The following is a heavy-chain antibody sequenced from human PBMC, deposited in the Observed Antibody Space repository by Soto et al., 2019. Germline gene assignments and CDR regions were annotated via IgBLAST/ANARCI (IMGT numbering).Heavy chain of an antibody. CDR1: GFTFRSYD. CDR2: TSGSGSRT. J-gene: IGHJ4*02. D-gene: IGHD6-13*01. CDR3: VKGSSFWYRKIDY. Sequence: GGSLRLSCVASGFTFRSYDMNWVRQAPGKGLEWVSATSGSGSRTFYADSVKGRFTISRDNSQNTLYLQMNSLTVEDTATYYCVKGSSFWYRKIDYWGQGT. V-gene: IGHV3-23*01.